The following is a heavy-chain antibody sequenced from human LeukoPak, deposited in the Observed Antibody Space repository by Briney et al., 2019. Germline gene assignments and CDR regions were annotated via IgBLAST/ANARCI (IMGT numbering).Heavy chain of an antibody. D-gene: IGHD2-2*01. CDR3: ATATQPRGYFLH. Sequence: ASVKVSCKASGCTFSTYSLAWVRQAPGQSLEWMGWICVNNGGTNYAQRFQPGVTLTRDTSTNTAYLQLCSVSSDDTAIFYCATATQPRGYFLHWGQGTLVTVSS. V-gene: IGHV1-18*01. J-gene: IGHJ1*01. CDR2: ICVNNGGT. CDR1: GCTFSTYS.